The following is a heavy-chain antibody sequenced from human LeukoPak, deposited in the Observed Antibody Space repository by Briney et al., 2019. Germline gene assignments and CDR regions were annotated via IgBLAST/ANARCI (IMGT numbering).Heavy chain of an antibody. J-gene: IGHJ4*02. CDR3: AKLYGSGTYNNYFHY. CDR2: ISGRDNTI. CDR1: GFSFSSFQ. D-gene: IGHD3-10*01. V-gene: IGHV3-48*03. Sequence: PGGSLRLSCTVSGFSFSSFQIHWVRQAPAKGLEWVSYISGRDNTIYYTDSVRGRFTISRDNSRNTLYLQMNTLSPDDTAVYYCAKLYGSGTYNNYFHYWGQGTLVTVSS.